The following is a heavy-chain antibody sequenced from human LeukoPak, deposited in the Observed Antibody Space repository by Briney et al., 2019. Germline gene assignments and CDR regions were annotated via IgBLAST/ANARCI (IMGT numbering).Heavy chain of an antibody. Sequence: PGGSLRLSCAASGFTVSDNYMSWVRQAPGKGLEWVSVMYSRGDTYYANSVKGRFTFSRDISKTTLYLQMNGLRTEDTAMYYCARDAPQVPAAGVLASWGQGTLVIVSS. CDR2: MYSRGDT. CDR3: ARDAPQVPAAGVLAS. J-gene: IGHJ5*02. CDR1: GFTVSDNY. D-gene: IGHD6-13*01. V-gene: IGHV3-53*01.